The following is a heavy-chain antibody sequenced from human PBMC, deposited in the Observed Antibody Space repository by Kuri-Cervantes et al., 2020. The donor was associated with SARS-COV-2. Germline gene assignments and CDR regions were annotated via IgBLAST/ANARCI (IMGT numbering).Heavy chain of an antibody. Sequence: SETLSLTCTVSGGSISSYYWSWIRQPAGKGLEWIGRIYTSGSTNYNPSLKSRATMSVDTSKNQFSLKLSSVTAADTAVYYCARVSSYDFWSGSTFSLYYYYYYMDVWGKGTTVTVSS. D-gene: IGHD3-3*01. CDR3: ARVSSYDFWSGSTFSLYYYYYYMDV. CDR2: IYTSGST. J-gene: IGHJ6*03. V-gene: IGHV4-4*07. CDR1: GGSISSYY.